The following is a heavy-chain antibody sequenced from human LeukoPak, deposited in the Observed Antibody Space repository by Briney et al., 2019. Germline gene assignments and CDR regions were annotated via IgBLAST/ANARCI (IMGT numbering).Heavy chain of an antibody. CDR3: ARVRWLLMGVFDY. CDR1: GGSFSGYY. V-gene: IGHV4-34*01. J-gene: IGHJ4*02. Sequence: PSGTLSLTCAVYGGSFSGYYWSWVRQPPGKGLEWIGEINHSGSTNYNPSLKSRVTISVDTSKNQFSLKLSSVTAADTAVYYCARVRWLLMGVFDYWGQGTLVTVSS. D-gene: IGHD3-22*01. CDR2: INHSGST.